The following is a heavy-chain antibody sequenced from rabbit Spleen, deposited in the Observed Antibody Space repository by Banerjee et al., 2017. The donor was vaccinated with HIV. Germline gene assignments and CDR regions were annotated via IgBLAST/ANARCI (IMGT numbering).Heavy chain of an antibody. CDR3: ARDLDGVIGWNFGW. Sequence: QEQLVESGGGLVQPEGSLTLTCTASGSDISSNAMCWFRQAPGKGPEWIACIDTGSSGFTYFASWAQGRFTFSKTSSTTVTLQMTSLTAADTATYFCARDLDGVIGWNFGWWGQGTLVTVS. J-gene: IGHJ3*01. V-gene: IGHV1S45*01. CDR2: IDTGSSGFT. D-gene: IGHD4-1*01. CDR1: GSDISSNA.